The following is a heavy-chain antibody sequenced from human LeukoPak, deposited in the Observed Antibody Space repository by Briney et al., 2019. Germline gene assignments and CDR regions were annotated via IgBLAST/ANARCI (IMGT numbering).Heavy chain of an antibody. Sequence: GESLRISCKGSGYSFTSYWISWVRQMPGKGLEWMGRIDPRDSYTKYSPSFQGHVSISADKPISTAYLQWSSLKASDTATYYCARLESSGYYVYWGQGTLVTVSS. CDR2: IDPRDSYT. J-gene: IGHJ4*02. V-gene: IGHV5-10-1*01. D-gene: IGHD3-22*01. CDR3: ARLESSGYYVY. CDR1: GYSFTSYW.